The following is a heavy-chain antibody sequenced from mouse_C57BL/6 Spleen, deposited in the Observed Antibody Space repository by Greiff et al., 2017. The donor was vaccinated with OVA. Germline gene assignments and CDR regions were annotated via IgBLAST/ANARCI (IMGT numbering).Heavy chain of an antibody. CDR3: ARDQKDYDYDESYYFDY. V-gene: IGHV1-82*01. D-gene: IGHD2-4*01. CDR1: FSSFLPSF. J-gene: IGHJ2*01. CDR2: IYPFYLYT. Sequence: LQQSGPSLFPPAPSFPLSPNSRFSSFLPSFLPFFTPRPFPFLSFLFLIYPFYLYTNYNGNFNFKATLTADKSSSTAYMQLSSLTSEDSAVYFCARDQKDYDYDESYYFDYWGQGTTLTVSS.